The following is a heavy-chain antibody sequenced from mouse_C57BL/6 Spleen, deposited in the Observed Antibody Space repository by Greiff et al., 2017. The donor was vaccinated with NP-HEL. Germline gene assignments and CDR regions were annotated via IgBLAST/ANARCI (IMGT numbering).Heavy chain of an antibody. J-gene: IGHJ2*01. Sequence: QVQLKQPGAELVMPGASVKLSCKASGYTFTSYWMHWVKQRPGQGLEWIGEIDPSDSYTNYNQKFKGKSTLTVDKSSSTAYMQLSSLTSEDSAVYYCARGDSNYVGYFDYWGQGTTLTVSS. V-gene: IGHV1-69*01. CDR1: GYTFTSYW. CDR3: ARGDSNYVGYFDY. CDR2: IDPSDSYT. D-gene: IGHD2-5*01.